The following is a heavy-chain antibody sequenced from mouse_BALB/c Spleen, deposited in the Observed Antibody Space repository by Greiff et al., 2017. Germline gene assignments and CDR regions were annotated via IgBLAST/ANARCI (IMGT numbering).Heavy chain of an antibody. D-gene: IGHD1-1*01. CDR3: AREGVEKTWFAY. CDR1: GFSLTSYG. J-gene: IGHJ3*01. Sequence: VKLVESGPGLVAPSQSLSITCTVSGFSLTSYGVHWVRQPPGKGLEWLGVIWAGGSTNYNSALMSRLSISKDNSKSQVFLKMNSLQTDDTAMYYCAREGVEKTWFAYWGQGTLVTVSA. CDR2: IWAGGST. V-gene: IGHV2-9*02.